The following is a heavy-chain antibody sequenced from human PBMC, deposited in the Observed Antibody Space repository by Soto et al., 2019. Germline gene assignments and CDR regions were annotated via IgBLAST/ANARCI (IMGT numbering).Heavy chain of an antibody. CDR3: AKSCSGGSCYHYGMDV. Sequence: QVQLVQSGAEVKKPGASVKVSCKASGYTFTSYDINWVRQATGQGLEWMGWMNPNSGNAGYTQKFKGRVTMTRNTSISKAYMGLSSLRSEDTAVYYCAKSCSGGSCYHYGMDVWGQGTTVTVSS. J-gene: IGHJ6*02. D-gene: IGHD2-15*01. V-gene: IGHV1-8*01. CDR1: GYTFTSYD. CDR2: MNPNSGNA.